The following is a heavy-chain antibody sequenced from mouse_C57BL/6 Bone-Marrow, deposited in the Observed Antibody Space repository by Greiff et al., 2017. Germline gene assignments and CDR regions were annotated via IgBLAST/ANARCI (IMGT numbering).Heavy chain of an antibody. CDR3: ASYYSNYADY. Sequence: EVKLVESGGGLVQPGGSMKLSCVASGFTFSNYWMNWVRQSPEKGLEWVAQIRLKSDNYASHYAESVKGRFTISRDDSKSSVYLQMNNVRAEDTGIYYCASYYSNYADYWGQGTTLTVSS. CDR2: IRLKSDNYAS. J-gene: IGHJ2*01. CDR1: GFTFSNYW. V-gene: IGHV6-3*01. D-gene: IGHD2-5*01.